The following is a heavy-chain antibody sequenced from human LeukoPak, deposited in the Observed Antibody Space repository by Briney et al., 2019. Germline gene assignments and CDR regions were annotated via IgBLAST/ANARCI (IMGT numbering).Heavy chain of an antibody. J-gene: IGHJ4*02. CDR3: ARERWNYAWDY. Sequence: SVKVSCKASGGTFSSYAISWVRQAPGQGLEWMGGIIPIFGTANYAQKFQGRVTMARNTSISTAYLELSSLRSEDTAVYYCARERWNYAWDYWGQGTLVTVSS. D-gene: IGHD1-7*01. V-gene: IGHV1-69*05. CDR2: IIPIFGTA. CDR1: GGTFSSYA.